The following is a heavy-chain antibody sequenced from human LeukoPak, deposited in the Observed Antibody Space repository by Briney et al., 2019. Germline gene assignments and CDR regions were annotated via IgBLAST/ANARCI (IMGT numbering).Heavy chain of an antibody. CDR2: IYYSGST. D-gene: IGHD3-10*01. Sequence: PPETLSLTCTVSGGSISSYYWSWIRQPPGKGLEWIGYIYYSGSTNYNPSLKSRVTISVDTSKNQFSLKLSSVTAADTSVYYCAIHSGLRYYYYGMDVWGQGTTVTVSS. J-gene: IGHJ6*02. CDR1: GGSISSYY. V-gene: IGHV4-59*08. CDR3: AIHSGLRYYYYGMDV.